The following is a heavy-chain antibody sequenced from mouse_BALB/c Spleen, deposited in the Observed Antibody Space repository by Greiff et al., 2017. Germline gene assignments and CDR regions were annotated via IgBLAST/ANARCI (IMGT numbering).Heavy chain of an antibody. V-gene: IGHV5-4*02. Sequence: EVKLMESGGGLVQPGGSLKLSCAASGFTFSSYGMYWVRQTPEKRLEWVATISDGGSYTYYPDSVKGRFTISRDNAKNNLYLQMSSLKSEDTAMYYCARAPYGNYVSWFAYWGQGTLVTVSA. J-gene: IGHJ3*01. CDR2: ISDGGSYT. CDR1: GFTFSSYG. CDR3: ARAPYGNYVSWFAY. D-gene: IGHD2-10*02.